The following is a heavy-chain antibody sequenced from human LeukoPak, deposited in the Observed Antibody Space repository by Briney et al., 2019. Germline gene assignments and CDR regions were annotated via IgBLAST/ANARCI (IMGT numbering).Heavy chain of an antibody. V-gene: IGHV3-11*04. Sequence: GGSLRLSCAASGFTFSDYYMAWIRQAPGKGMEWVSYISRSISTIYYADSVKGRLTISRDNAKNSLYLQMNSLRAEDTAVYYCARGDIYGSDYWGQGTLVTVSS. CDR3: ARGDIYGSDY. CDR1: GFTFSDYY. D-gene: IGHD5-18*01. J-gene: IGHJ4*02. CDR2: ISRSISTI.